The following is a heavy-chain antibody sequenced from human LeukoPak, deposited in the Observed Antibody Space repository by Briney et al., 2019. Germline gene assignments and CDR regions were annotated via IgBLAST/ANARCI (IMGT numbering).Heavy chain of an antibody. D-gene: IGHD6-13*01. V-gene: IGHV1-8*03. CDR2: MNPNSGNT. CDR1: GYTFTSYD. CDR3: ARGSGRIAAAGTVTYYYYMDV. Sequence: ASVKVSCKASGYTFTSYDINWVRQAPGQGLEWMGWMNPNSGNTGYAQKFQGRVTITRNTSISTAYMELSSLRSEDTAVYYCARGSGRIAAAGTVTYYYYMDVWGKGTTVTVSS. J-gene: IGHJ6*03.